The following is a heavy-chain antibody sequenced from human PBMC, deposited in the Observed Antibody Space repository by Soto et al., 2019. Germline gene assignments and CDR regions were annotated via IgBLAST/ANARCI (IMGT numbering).Heavy chain of an antibody. V-gene: IGHV4-59*11. CDR3: AKEHNLGGSTFGI. J-gene: IGHJ3*02. CDR2: SYYSVST. CDR1: CGCILRHY. D-gene: IGHD1-26*01. Sequence: PGHTFTISCGCILRHYWGWIRQPAGKGLEYSGYSYYSVSTNYNPSLKSRVTLSLDMSREQFSLKLTSVTAADTAAYYCAKEHNLGGSTFGIWG.